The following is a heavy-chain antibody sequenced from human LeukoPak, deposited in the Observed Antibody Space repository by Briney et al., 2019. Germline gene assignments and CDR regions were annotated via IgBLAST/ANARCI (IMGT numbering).Heavy chain of an antibody. J-gene: IGHJ5*02. D-gene: IGHD1-14*01. CDR2: IYSSGDT. CDR3: ARRYNWNHGFDP. V-gene: IGHV4-59*01. Sequence: SETLSLTCTVSGGSISSFYWSWIRQPPGKGLEWIGYIYSSGDTNYNPSLKSRVTISVDTSKNQFSLKLSSVTAADTSVYYCARRYNWNHGFDPWGQGTLVTVSS. CDR1: GGSISSFY.